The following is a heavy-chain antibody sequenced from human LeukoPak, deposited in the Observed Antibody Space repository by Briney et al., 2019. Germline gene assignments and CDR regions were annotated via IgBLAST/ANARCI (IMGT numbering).Heavy chain of an antibody. CDR1: GFTFSTYW. Sequence: GGSLRLSCAASGFTFSTYWMCWVRQAPGKGLEWVANIKQDGSEKYYLDSVKGRFTISRDNGKNSIYLQMNSLRAEDTAVYYCARWAGGHYDYWGQGTLVTVSS. CDR3: ARWAGGHYDY. V-gene: IGHV3-7*01. J-gene: IGHJ4*02. D-gene: IGHD1-26*01. CDR2: IKQDGSEK.